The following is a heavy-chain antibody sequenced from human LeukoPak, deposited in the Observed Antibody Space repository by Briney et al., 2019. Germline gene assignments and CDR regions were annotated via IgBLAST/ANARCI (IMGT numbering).Heavy chain of an antibody. CDR3: ASSGIAAAFDY. CDR1: GFTFSSYG. Sequence: GGSLRLSCAASGFTFSSYGMHWVRQAPGKGLEWVALIWYDGSNKYYADSVKGRLTISRDNSKNTLYLQMNSLRAEDTAVYYCASSGIAAAFDYWGQGTLVTVSS. V-gene: IGHV3-33*01. CDR2: IWYDGSNK. D-gene: IGHD6-13*01. J-gene: IGHJ4*02.